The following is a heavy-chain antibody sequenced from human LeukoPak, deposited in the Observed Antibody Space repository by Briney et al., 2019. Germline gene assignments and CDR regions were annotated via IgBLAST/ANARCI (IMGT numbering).Heavy chain of an antibody. D-gene: IGHD6-13*01. Sequence: PGGSLRLSCAASGFPFSTYSMSWVRRAPGKGLEWVSYISSISSIIYYADSVKGRFTISRDNARSSLYLQMNSLRAEDTAVYYCARSRPGTEAGQPNFDYWGQGTLVTVSS. CDR3: ARSRPGTEAGQPNFDY. J-gene: IGHJ4*02. CDR1: GFPFSTYS. V-gene: IGHV3-48*01. CDR2: ISSISSII.